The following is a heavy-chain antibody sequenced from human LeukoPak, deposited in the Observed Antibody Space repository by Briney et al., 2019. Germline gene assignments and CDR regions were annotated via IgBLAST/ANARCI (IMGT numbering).Heavy chain of an antibody. CDR1: GGTFSSYA. Sequence: GASVKVSCKASGGTFSSYAISWVRQAPGQGLEWMGGIIPIFGTADYAQKFQGRVTITADESTSTAYMELSSLRSEDTAVYYCARELEVAFDIWGQGTMVTVSS. D-gene: IGHD5-24*01. CDR2: IIPIFGTA. CDR3: ARELEVAFDI. J-gene: IGHJ3*02. V-gene: IGHV1-69*13.